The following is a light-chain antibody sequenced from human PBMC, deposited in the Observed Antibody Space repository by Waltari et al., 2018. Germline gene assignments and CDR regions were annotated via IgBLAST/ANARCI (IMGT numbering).Light chain of an antibody. Sequence: DIQMTQSPSSLSASVGDRVTITCRASQSISSNLNWYQQKPGKAPKLLIYAASTLQSGVTSRFSGSGSGTDFTLTISSLQPEDFATYYCQQFYSNLWTFGQGTKVEIK. V-gene: IGKV1-39*01. J-gene: IGKJ1*01. CDR2: AAS. CDR3: QQFYSNLWT. CDR1: QSISSN.